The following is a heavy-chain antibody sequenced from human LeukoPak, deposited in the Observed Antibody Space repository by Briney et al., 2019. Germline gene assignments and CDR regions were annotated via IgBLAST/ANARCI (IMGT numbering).Heavy chain of an antibody. Sequence: KPSETLSLTCTVSGASISSSTYYWGWIRQPPGKGLEWIGSIYYSGDTYYTPSLKSRLTISVDTSRNQFSLNLSSVTAADTAVYYCARLRGYTYGPPGYWGQGTLVTVSS. CDR1: GASISSSTYY. D-gene: IGHD5-18*01. V-gene: IGHV4-39*01. CDR2: IYYSGDT. CDR3: ARLRGYTYGPPGY. J-gene: IGHJ4*02.